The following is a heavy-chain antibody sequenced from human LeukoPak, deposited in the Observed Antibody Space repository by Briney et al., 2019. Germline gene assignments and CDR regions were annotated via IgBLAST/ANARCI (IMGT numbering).Heavy chain of an antibody. Sequence: ASVNVSCKASGHTFTSYGISWVRQAPGQGLEWMGWISAYNGNTNYAQKFQGRVTMTRDTSISTAYMELSRLRSDDTAVYYCARDRAVATIGGVDYWGQGTLVTVSS. CDR2: ISAYNGNT. V-gene: IGHV1-18*01. CDR3: ARDRAVATIGGVDY. CDR1: GHTFTSYG. D-gene: IGHD5-12*01. J-gene: IGHJ4*02.